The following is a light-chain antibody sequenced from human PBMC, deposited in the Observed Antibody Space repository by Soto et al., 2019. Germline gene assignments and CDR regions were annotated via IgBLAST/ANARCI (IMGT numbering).Light chain of an antibody. V-gene: IGKV3-15*01. Sequence: EIVMTQSPATLSVSPGERATLSCRASQSVSSNLAWYQQKPGQAPRLLIYGASTRATGIPARFSRSGSGTEYDHTNSSLQSEDFAVYYCQQYNNWPFTFGPGTKVDIK. J-gene: IGKJ3*01. CDR3: QQYNNWPFT. CDR2: GAS. CDR1: QSVSSN.